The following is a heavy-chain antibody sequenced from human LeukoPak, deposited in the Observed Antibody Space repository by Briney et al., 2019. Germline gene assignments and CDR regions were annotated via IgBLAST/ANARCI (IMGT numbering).Heavy chain of an antibody. Sequence: GASVKVSCKASGGTFSNSAISWVRQAPGQGLEWMGRIIPPLGVTKYAQKVQGRVTLTADISTTTAQMELRSLRSEATAIYYCARSSLLGVGYSFDHWGQGTLVTVSS. D-gene: IGHD3-16*01. V-gene: IGHV1-69*04. CDR3: ARSSLLGVGYSFDH. J-gene: IGHJ4*02. CDR2: IIPPLGVT. CDR1: GGTFSNSA.